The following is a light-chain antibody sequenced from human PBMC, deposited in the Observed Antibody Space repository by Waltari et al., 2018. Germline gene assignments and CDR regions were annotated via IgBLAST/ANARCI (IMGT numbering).Light chain of an antibody. CDR3: QQLGNYPIT. J-gene: IGKJ5*01. Sequence: DIQLTQSPSFLSASVGDRVTIPCRASQGINSYLSWYQQKPGKAPQLLIYGASTLQSGIPSRFSGIGSGTEFTLTISSLQPEDSATYYCQQLGNYPITFGQGTRVETK. CDR2: GAS. CDR1: QGINSY. V-gene: IGKV1-9*01.